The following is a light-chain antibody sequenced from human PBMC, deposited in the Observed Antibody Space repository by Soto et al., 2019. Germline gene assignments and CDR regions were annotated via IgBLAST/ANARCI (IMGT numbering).Light chain of an antibody. CDR1: SGHNTYA. J-gene: IGLJ2*01. Sequence: QSVLTQSPSASASLGASVKLTCTLSSGHNTYAIAWHQQQPEKGPRYLMKVNSDGSHNKGDGIPDRFSGSSSGAERHLTISSLQSEDEADYYCQTWGTAIYDVVFGGGTKLTVL. CDR2: VNSDGSH. V-gene: IGLV4-69*01. CDR3: QTWGTAIYDVV.